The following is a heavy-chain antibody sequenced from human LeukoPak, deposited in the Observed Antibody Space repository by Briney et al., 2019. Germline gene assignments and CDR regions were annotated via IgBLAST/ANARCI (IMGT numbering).Heavy chain of an antibody. V-gene: IGHV1-46*01. CDR1: GYTFTSYH. J-gene: IGHJ5*02. CDR3: ARGLHYYGSGSP. CDR2: INPSGGTT. D-gene: IGHD3-10*01. Sequence: ASVKVSCKATGYTFTSYHMHWVRQAPGQGLEWMGIINPSGGTTNYAQKLQGRVTMTTDTSTSTAYMELRSLRSDDTAVYYCARGLHYYGSGSPWGQGTLVTVSS.